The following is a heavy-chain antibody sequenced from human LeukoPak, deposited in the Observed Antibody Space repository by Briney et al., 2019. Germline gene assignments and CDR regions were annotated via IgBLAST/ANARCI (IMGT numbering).Heavy chain of an antibody. CDR2: ISYDGSNK. D-gene: IGHD5-18*01. CDR1: GFTLSSYA. J-gene: IGHJ4*02. Sequence: GGSLRLSCAASGFTLSSYAMRWVRQAPGKGLEWVAVISYDGSNKYYADSVKGRFTISRDNSKNTLYPQMNSLRAEDTAVYYCARDLRGERGYSYGYFDYWGQGTLVTVSS. V-gene: IGHV3-30*04. CDR3: ARDLRGERGYSYGYFDY.